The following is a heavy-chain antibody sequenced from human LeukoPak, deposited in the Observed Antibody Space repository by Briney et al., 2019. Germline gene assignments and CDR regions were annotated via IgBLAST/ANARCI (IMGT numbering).Heavy chain of an antibody. CDR3: ARGTGVRRHYYYYYMDV. V-gene: IGHV1-8*03. J-gene: IGHJ6*03. Sequence: ASVKVSCKASGYTFTSYDINWVRQATGQGLEWMGWMNPNSGNTGYAQKFQGRVTITRNTSISTAYMELSSLRSEDTAVYYCARGTGVRRHYYYYYMDVWGKGTTVTVSS. CDR1: GYTFTSYD. D-gene: IGHD1-1*01. CDR2: MNPNSGNT.